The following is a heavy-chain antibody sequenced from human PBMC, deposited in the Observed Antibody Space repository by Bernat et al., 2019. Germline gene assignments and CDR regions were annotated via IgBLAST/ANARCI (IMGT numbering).Heavy chain of an antibody. D-gene: IGHD3-9*01. J-gene: IGHJ3*02. V-gene: IGHV3-73*02. Sequence: EVQLVESGGGLVQPGGSLKLSCAASGFTFSGSAMHWVRQASGKGLEWVGRIRSKANSYATAYAASVKGRFTISRDVSKNTAYLQMNSLKTEDTAVYYCTRFPYDIEGAFDIWGQGTMVTVSS. CDR1: GFTFSGSA. CDR2: IRSKANSYAT. CDR3: TRFPYDIEGAFDI.